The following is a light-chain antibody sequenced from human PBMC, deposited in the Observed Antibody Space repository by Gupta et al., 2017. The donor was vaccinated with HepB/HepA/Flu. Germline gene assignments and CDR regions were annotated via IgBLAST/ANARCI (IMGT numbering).Light chain of an antibody. V-gene: IGLV3-19*01. CDR1: SLRSYY. CDR3: NSRDSSGNHVV. J-gene: IGLJ2*01. Sequence: SSELTQHPAVSVASGQTVRITCQGNSLRSYYASWYQQQPGQAPVLVIYGKNNRPSGIPDRFSGSSSGNTASLTITGAQAEDEADYYCNSRDSSGNHVVFGGGTKLTVL. CDR2: GKN.